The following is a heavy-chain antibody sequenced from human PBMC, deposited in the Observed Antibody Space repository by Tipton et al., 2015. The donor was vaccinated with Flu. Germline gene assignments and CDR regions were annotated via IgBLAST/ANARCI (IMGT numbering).Heavy chain of an antibody. CDR1: GGSISSYY. CDR2: IYYSGST. J-gene: IGHJ6*02. CDR3: ARSISGTNFYYYGMDV. D-gene: IGHD1-20*01. Sequence: TLSLTCTVSGGSISSYYWSWIRQPPGKGLEWIGYIYYSGSTNYNPSLKSRVTMSVDTSKNQFSLKLSSVTAADTAVYYCARSISGTNFYYYGMDVWGQGTTVPVSS. V-gene: IGHV4-59*12.